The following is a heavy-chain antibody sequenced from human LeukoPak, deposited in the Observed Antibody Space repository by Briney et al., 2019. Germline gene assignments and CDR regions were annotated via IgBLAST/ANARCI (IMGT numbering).Heavy chain of an antibody. J-gene: IGHJ5*02. CDR3: ARKARTYSSGWYSGNWFDP. V-gene: IGHV4-4*07. CDR1: GGSISRYY. D-gene: IGHD6-19*01. CDR2: VYTSGST. Sequence: SETLSLTCTVSGGSISRYYWSWIRQPAGKGLEWIGRVYTSGSTTYNPSLKSRVTMSIDTSKNQFSLKVSSVTAADTAVYYCARKARTYSSGWYSGNWFDPWGQGTLVTVSS.